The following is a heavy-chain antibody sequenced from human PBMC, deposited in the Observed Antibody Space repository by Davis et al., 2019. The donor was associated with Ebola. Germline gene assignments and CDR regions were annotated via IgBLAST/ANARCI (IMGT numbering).Heavy chain of an antibody. Sequence: SETLSLTCGVYGGSFSGYYWSWIRQPPGKGLEWIGEINHSGSTNYNPSLKSRVTISVDTSKNQFSLNLSSVTAADTAVYYCARDRGPYSSGWHYYYYYGMDVWGQGTTVTVSS. V-gene: IGHV4-34*01. J-gene: IGHJ6*02. CDR2: INHSGST. CDR1: GGSFSGYY. D-gene: IGHD6-19*01. CDR3: ARDRGPYSSGWHYYYYYGMDV.